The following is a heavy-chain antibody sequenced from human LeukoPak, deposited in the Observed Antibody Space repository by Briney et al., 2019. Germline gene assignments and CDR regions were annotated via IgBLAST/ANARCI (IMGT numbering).Heavy chain of an antibody. CDR1: GYTFTSYG. J-gene: IGHJ4*02. CDR3: ARDLEDYGDSTEGL. Sequence: GASVKVSCKASGYTFTSYGISWVRQAPGQGLEWMGWISAYNGNTNYAQKLQGRVTMTTDTSTSTAYMELRSLRSDDTAVYYCARDLEDYGDSTEGLWGQGTLVTVSS. CDR2: ISAYNGNT. D-gene: IGHD4-17*01. V-gene: IGHV1-18*01.